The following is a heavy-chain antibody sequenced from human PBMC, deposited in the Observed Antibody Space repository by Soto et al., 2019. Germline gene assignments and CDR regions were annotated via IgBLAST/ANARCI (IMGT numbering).Heavy chain of an antibody. CDR3: ARVPDY. V-gene: IGHV4-30-2*01. D-gene: IGHD2-2*01. CDR2: MYHSGST. J-gene: IGHJ4*02. Sequence: SETLSLPCTVSGSSIGNSYWSWIRQPPGKGLEWIGYMYHSGSTYYNPSLKSRVTISIDRSKNQFPLKLSSVTAADTAVYYCARVPDYWGQGILVTVSS. CDR1: GSSIGNSY.